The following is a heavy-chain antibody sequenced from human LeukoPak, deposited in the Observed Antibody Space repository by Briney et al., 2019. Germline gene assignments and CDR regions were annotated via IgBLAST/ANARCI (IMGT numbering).Heavy chain of an antibody. D-gene: IGHD3-10*01. Sequence: ASVKVSCKASGYTFTGYYMHWVRQAPGKGLEWMGGFDPEDGETIYAQKFQGRVTMTEDTSTDTAYMELSSLRSEDTAVYYCATGPPLDYYGANNYWGQGTLVTVSS. J-gene: IGHJ4*02. CDR2: FDPEDGET. CDR1: GYTFTGYY. CDR3: ATGPPLDYYGANNY. V-gene: IGHV1-24*01.